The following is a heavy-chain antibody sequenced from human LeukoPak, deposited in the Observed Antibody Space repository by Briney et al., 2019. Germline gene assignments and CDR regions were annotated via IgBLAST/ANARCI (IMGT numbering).Heavy chain of an antibody. CDR2: INHSGST. CDR1: GGSFSGYY. D-gene: IGHD6-13*01. V-gene: IGHV4-34*01. J-gene: IGHJ4*02. Sequence: PSETLSLTCAVYGGSFSGYYWSWIRQPPGEGLEWLGEINHSGSTNYNPSLKSRVTISVDTSKNQFSLKLSSVIAADTAVYYCARGPYSSRHFDYWGQGTLVTVSS. CDR3: ARGPYSSRHFDY.